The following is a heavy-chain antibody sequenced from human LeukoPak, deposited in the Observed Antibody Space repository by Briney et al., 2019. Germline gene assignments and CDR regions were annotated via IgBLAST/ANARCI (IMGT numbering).Heavy chain of an antibody. CDR3: AREEVGATHDWFDP. D-gene: IGHD1-26*01. V-gene: IGHV4-59*01. CDR2: IYYSGST. Sequence: SETLSLTCTVSGGSISSYYWSWIRQPPGKGLEWIGYIYYSGSTNYNPSLKSRVTISVDTSKNQFSLKLSSVTAADTAVYYCAREEVGATHDWFDPWGQGTLVTVSS. CDR1: GGSISSYY. J-gene: IGHJ5*02.